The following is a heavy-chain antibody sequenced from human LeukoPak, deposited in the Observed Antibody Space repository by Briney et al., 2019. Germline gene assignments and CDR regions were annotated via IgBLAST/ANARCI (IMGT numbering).Heavy chain of an antibody. J-gene: IGHJ4*02. CDR1: GGSISSYY. Sequence: SETLSLTCTVSGGSISSYYWSWIRQPPGKGLEWIGYIYYSGSTNYNPSLKSRVTISVDTSKNQFSLKLSSVTAADTAVYYCARLSPYYDFWSGYYTPARDYWGQGTLVTVSS. V-gene: IGHV4-59*08. CDR2: IYYSGST. D-gene: IGHD3-3*01. CDR3: ARLSPYYDFWSGYYTPARDY.